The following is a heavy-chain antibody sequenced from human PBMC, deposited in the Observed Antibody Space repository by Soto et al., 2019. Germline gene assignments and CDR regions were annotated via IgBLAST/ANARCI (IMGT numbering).Heavy chain of an antibody. D-gene: IGHD6-13*01. Sequence: GASVKVSCKASGYTFTTYGISWVRQAPGQGLEWMGWIGAYNGNTNYAQKVQGRVTMTTDTSTSTAYMELRSLRSDDTAVYYCARDYSSSWYRWFNPWGQGTLVTVSS. V-gene: IGHV1-18*01. CDR3: ARDYSSSWYRWFNP. CDR2: IGAYNGNT. J-gene: IGHJ5*02. CDR1: GYTFTTYG.